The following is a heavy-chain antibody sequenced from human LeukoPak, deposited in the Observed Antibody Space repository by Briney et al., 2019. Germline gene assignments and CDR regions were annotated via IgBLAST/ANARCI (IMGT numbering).Heavy chain of an antibody. CDR1: GYTFTSNY. V-gene: IGHV1-46*01. J-gene: IGHJ4*02. CDR2: ISPSGGST. Sequence: GASVKVSCKAFGYTFTSNYMHWVRQAPGQGLEWMGVISPSGGSTSYAQKFQGRVTLTRDMSTSTDYLELSSLRLEDTAVYYCVRDWAPASMQAAPFDCWGQGTLVTVSS. D-gene: IGHD2/OR15-2a*01. CDR3: VRDWAPASMQAAPFDC.